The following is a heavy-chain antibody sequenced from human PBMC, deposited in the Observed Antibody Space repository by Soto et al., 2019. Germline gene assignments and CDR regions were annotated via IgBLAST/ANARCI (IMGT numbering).Heavy chain of an antibody. Sequence: GASVKVSCKASGYTFTTFAMHWVRQAPGQRPEWLGWINAGSGYTKYSQKFQGRVTITRDTSASTAYMELSSLRSEDTAVYYCARGWYHDSSGYYYGYYFDYWGQGTLVTVSS. D-gene: IGHD3-22*01. J-gene: IGHJ4*02. CDR1: GYTFTTFA. CDR2: INAGSGYT. V-gene: IGHV1-3*01. CDR3: ARGWYHDSSGYYYGYYFDY.